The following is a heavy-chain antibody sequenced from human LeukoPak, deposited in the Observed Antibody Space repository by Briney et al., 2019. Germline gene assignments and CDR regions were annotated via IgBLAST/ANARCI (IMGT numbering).Heavy chain of an antibody. CDR2: INHSGST. CDR1: GGSFSGYY. CDR3: ARGRGTFDY. J-gene: IGHJ4*02. Sequence: SETLSLTCAVYGGSFSGYYWSWIGQPPGKGLEWIGEINHSGSTNYNPSLKSRVTISVDTSKNQFSLKLSSVTAADTAVYYCARGRGTFDYWGQGTLVTVSS. D-gene: IGHD1-1*01. V-gene: IGHV4-34*01.